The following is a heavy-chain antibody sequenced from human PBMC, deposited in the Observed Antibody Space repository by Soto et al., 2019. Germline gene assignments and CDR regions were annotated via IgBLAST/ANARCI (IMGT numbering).Heavy chain of an antibody. J-gene: IGHJ3*01. CDR2: IKQDGSET. D-gene: IGHD1-20*01. V-gene: IGHV3-7*01. CDR1: GFTFSHYW. Sequence: GGSLRLSCAASGFTFSHYWMTWVRQAPGKGLEWVANIKQDGSETYYVDSVKGRFTISRDNAKSSLYLQMNSLRAEDTAVYYCARDSTPPGLYNRVWYDAFDVWGQGTMVTVSS. CDR3: ARDSTPPGLYNRVWYDAFDV.